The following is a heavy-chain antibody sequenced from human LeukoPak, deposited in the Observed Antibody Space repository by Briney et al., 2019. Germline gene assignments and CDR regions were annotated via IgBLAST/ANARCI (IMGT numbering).Heavy chain of an antibody. J-gene: IGHJ5*02. V-gene: IGHV4-59*08. D-gene: IGHD6-13*01. CDR3: ARHGLIAGGWFHP. Sequence: SETLSLTCTVSGGSISSYYWSWIRQPPGKGLEWIGYIYDSGSTNYNPSLKSRVTISVDTSKNQFSLKLNSVTAADTALYYCARHGLIAGGWFHPWGQGTLVTVSS. CDR2: IYDSGST. CDR1: GGSISSYY.